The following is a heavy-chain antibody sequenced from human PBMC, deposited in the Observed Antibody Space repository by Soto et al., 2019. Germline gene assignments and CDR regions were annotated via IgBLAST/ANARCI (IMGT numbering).Heavy chain of an antibody. V-gene: IGHV3-30*02. CDR2: IWYDGSNK. Sequence: PGGSLRLSCAASGFTFISYGMHWVLQAPGKGLEWVAVIWYDGSNKYYADSVKGRFTISRDNSKNTLYLQMNSLRAEDTAVYYCAKDLDYSNYVSNPGYWGQGTLVTVXS. J-gene: IGHJ4*02. D-gene: IGHD4-4*01. CDR1: GFTFISYG. CDR3: AKDLDYSNYVSNPGY.